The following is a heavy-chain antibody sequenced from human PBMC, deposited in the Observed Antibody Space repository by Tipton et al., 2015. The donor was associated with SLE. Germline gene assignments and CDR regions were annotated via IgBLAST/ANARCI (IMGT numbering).Heavy chain of an antibody. J-gene: IGHJ3*02. Sequence: TLSLTCEVYGVSFSGYYWSWIRQPPGKGLEWIGEINHSGSTNYNPSLKSRVTISVDTSKNQFSLKLSSVTAADTAVYYCARGSIAADVTSWGAFDIWGQGTMVTVSS. CDR1: GVSFSGYY. CDR2: INHSGST. D-gene: IGHD6-13*01. V-gene: IGHV4-34*01. CDR3: ARGSIAADVTSWGAFDI.